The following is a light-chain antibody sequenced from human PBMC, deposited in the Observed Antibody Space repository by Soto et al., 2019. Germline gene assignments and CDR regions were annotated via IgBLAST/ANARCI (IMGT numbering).Light chain of an antibody. J-gene: IGLJ2*01. CDR1: SSDVGGYDY. CDR2: EVS. CDR3: ISYAGSNNLV. V-gene: IGLV2-8*01. Sequence: QSALTQPPSASGSPGQSVAISCTGTSSDVGGYDYVSWYQQHPGKVPKLMIYEVSKRPSGVPDRFSGSKSGNTASLTVSGLQAEDEADYYCISYAGSNNLVFSGGTKLTVL.